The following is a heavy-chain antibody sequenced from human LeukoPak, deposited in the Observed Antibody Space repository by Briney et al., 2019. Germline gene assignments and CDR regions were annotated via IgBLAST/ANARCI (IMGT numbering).Heavy chain of an antibody. CDR1: GYSFSSYW. D-gene: IGHD1-26*01. Sequence: GESLKISCKGSGYSFSSYWIGWVRQMPGKGLEWIGIIYPGDSDTRYSPAFQGQVTISADKSISTAYLQWSSLKASDTAMYYCAIKWDLYWFDPWGQGTLVTVSS. CDR2: IYPGDSDT. J-gene: IGHJ5*02. V-gene: IGHV5-51*01. CDR3: AIKWDLYWFDP.